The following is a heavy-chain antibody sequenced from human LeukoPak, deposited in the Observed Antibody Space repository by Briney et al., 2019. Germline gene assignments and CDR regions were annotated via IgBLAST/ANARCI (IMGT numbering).Heavy chain of an antibody. CDR2: INPNSGGT. J-gene: IGHJ5*02. D-gene: IGHD2-2*01. CDR3: VGEVVPPALIGVGWFDP. V-gene: IGHV1-2*02. CDR1: GYTFTDYY. Sequence: ASVKVSCKTSGYTFTDYYMHWVRQAPGQGLEWMGWINPNSGGTNYAQKFQGRVTMTRDTSTSTAYMELSRLRSDDTGVYYCVGEVVPPALIGVGWFDPWGQGTLVTVSS.